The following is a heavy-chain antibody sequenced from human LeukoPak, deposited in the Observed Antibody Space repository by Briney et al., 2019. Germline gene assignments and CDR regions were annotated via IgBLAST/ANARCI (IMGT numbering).Heavy chain of an antibody. Sequence: GGSLRLSCAASGFTFGNSWVHWVRQAPGKGLVWVSLINADGSTATYADSVKGRFTISRDNARNTLSLQINSLTIEDTAVYYCVVVVEPPDSDGFDVWGQGTMITVSS. J-gene: IGHJ3*01. V-gene: IGHV3-74*01. CDR1: GFTFGNSW. D-gene: IGHD1-14*01. CDR3: VVVVEPPDSDGFDV. CDR2: INADGSTA.